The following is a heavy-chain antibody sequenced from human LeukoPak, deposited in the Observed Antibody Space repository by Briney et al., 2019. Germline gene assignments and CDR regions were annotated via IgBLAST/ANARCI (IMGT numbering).Heavy chain of an antibody. CDR1: GGTFSSYA. J-gene: IGHJ4*02. CDR2: IIPIFGTA. CDR3: ARASSSCWLGGGFDY. Sequence: ASVKVSCKASGGTFSSYAISWVRQAPGQGLEWMGGIIPIFGTANYAQKFQGRVRITADKSTSTAYMELSSLRSEDTAVYYCARASSSCWLGGGFDYWGQGTLVTVSS. V-gene: IGHV1-69*06. D-gene: IGHD2-2*01.